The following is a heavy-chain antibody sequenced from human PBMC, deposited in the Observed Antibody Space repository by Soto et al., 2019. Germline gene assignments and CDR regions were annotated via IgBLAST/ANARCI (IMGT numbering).Heavy chain of an antibody. D-gene: IGHD6-19*01. Sequence: QVQLQESGPGLVKPSETLSLTCSVSGGSISSYYWSWIRQPPGKGLEWIGYIYSTGTTTYNPSLKSRVTISVDTSKNQFSLKLRSVTAADTAVYYCARGGWYNDYWGQGTLVTVSS. V-gene: IGHV4-59*01. CDR3: ARGGWYNDY. CDR2: IYSTGTT. CDR1: GGSISSYY. J-gene: IGHJ4*02.